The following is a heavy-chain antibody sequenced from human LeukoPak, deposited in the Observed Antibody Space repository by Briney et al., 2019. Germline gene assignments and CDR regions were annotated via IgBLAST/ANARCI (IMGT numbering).Heavy chain of an antibody. D-gene: IGHD6-13*01. Sequence: PGGSLRLSCAGAGFTFSGYAMTWVRQAPGKGLEWISYIHETSSPIFYADSVKGRFTVSRDNAKKSLYLQMNNLRAEDTAVYYCARGLGRSWLYLWGQGTVVSVSS. J-gene: IGHJ5*02. CDR3: ARGLGRSWLYL. CDR1: GFTFSGYA. CDR2: IHETSSPI. V-gene: IGHV3-48*01.